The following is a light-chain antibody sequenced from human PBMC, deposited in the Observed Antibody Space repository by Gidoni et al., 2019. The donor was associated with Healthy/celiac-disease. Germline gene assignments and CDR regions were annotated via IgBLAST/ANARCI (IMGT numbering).Light chain of an antibody. Sequence: GSPGQAITISCTGTSSDVGGYNYVSWYQQHPGKAPKLMIYEVSNRHSGVSNRFSGSKSGNTASLTISGLHAEDEADYYCSSYTSSSTLEVFGGGTKLPVL. CDR1: SSDVGGYNY. CDR3: SSYTSSSTLEV. CDR2: EVS. J-gene: IGLJ2*01. V-gene: IGLV2-14*01.